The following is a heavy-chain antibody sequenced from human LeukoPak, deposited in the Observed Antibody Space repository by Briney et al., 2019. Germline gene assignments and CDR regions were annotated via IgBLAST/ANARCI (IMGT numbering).Heavy chain of an antibody. CDR2: TYYRSKWYN. Sequence: ASQTRSLTCVISGDSVSSNSATWNWIRHSPSSGLEWLGRTYYRSKWYNDYAVSVKSRITINPDTSKNQVSLQVNSVTPEDTAVYYCARASGNYYKFDYWGQGTLVTVSS. J-gene: IGHJ4*02. CDR3: ARASGNYYKFDY. D-gene: IGHD3-10*01. V-gene: IGHV6-1*01. CDR1: GDSVSSNSAT.